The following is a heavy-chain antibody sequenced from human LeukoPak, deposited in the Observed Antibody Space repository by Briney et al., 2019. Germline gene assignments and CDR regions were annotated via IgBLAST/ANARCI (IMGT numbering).Heavy chain of an antibody. J-gene: IGHJ5*02. D-gene: IGHD5-18*01. Sequence: PGGSLRLSCAASGFTFSSYGMSWVRQAPGKGLEWVSAISGSGGSTYYADSVKGRFTISRDNSKNTLYLQMNSLRAEDTAVYYCAKDPGTAMVESEDWFDPWGQGTLVTVSS. CDR3: AKDPGTAMVESEDWFDP. V-gene: IGHV3-23*01. CDR1: GFTFSSYG. CDR2: ISGSGGST.